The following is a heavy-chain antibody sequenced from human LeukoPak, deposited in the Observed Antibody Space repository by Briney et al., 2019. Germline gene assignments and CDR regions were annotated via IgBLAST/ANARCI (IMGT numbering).Heavy chain of an antibody. CDR2: ILTGGST. CDR3: AREKGRDAQTWLQLLFYYYMDV. D-gene: IGHD5-24*01. J-gene: IGHJ6*03. V-gene: IGHV3-66*02. Sequence: GGSLRLSCAASGSTVGSNYMSCVRQAPGGVLGWVSVILTGGSTYKSDCVKGRFTISRENSKNTLYLQMNSLRAEDTAVYYCAREKGRDAQTWLQLLFYYYMDVWGKGTTVTVSS. CDR1: GSTVGSNY.